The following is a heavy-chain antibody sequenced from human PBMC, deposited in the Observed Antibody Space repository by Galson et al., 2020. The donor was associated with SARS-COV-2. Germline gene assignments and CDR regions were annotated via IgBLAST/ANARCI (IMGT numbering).Heavy chain of an antibody. D-gene: IGHD1-1*01. CDR2: ISSSGRTK. CDR1: GFIFSDYY. J-gene: IGHJ4*02. V-gene: IGHV3-11*01. Sequence: GGSLRLSCAASGFIFSDYYMSWIRQAPGKGLEWVSYISSSGRTKYYADYVKGRFTISRDNAKNSLYLQMSSLRAEDTAVDYCARDGKLPDYWGQGTLVTVSS. CDR3: ARDGKLPDY.